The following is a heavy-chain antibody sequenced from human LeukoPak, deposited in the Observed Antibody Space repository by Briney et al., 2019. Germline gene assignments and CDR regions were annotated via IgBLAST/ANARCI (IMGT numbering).Heavy chain of an antibody. D-gene: IGHD3-9*01. J-gene: IGHJ3*02. Sequence: GGSLRLSCAASGFTFSSYEMNWVRQAPGKGLEWVSYISSSGSTIYYADSVKGRFTISRDNAKNSQYLQMNSLRAEDTAVYYCARAALRYFDWLLNHDAFDIWGQGTMVTVSS. CDR1: GFTFSSYE. CDR3: ARAALRYFDWLLNHDAFDI. V-gene: IGHV3-48*03. CDR2: ISSSGSTI.